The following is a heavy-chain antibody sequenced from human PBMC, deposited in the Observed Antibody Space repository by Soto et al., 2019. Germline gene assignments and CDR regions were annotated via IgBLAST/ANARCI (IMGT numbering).Heavy chain of an antibody. CDR3: ASTQQQLVTADY. CDR2: INAGNGNT. J-gene: IGHJ4*02. V-gene: IGHV1-3*01. Sequence: QVQLVQSGAEVKKPGASVKVSCKASGYTFTSYAMHWVRQAHGQRLEWMGWINAGNGNTKYSQKFQGSVTITRDTSASTAYMELSSLRSEDTAVYYCASTQQQLVTADYWGQGTLVTVSS. CDR1: GYTFTSYA. D-gene: IGHD6-13*01.